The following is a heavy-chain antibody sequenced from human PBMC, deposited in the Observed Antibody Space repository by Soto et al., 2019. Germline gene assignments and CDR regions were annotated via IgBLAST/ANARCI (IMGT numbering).Heavy chain of an antibody. V-gene: IGHV1-2*02. D-gene: IGHD3-10*01. CDR2: VDPNSGGT. CDR1: GYTFTAYD. J-gene: IGHJ4*02. Sequence: QVQLVQSGAEVKKPGASVKVSCRPSGYTFTAYDIHWVRQAPGQGLEWMGWVDPNSGGTRYAQYFQGRVTMTRDTSTSTVCMELNWLRSDDTALSYCARDNYGLLDYCGQLTLVTVSS. CDR3: ARDNYGLLDY.